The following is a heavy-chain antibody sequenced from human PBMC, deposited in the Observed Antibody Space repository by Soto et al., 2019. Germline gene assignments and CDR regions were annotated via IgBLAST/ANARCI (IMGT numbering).Heavy chain of an antibody. D-gene: IGHD1-26*01. CDR3: ATDKYGAGRVGVHS. J-gene: IGHJ5*02. V-gene: IGHV1-69*08. CDR1: GGTSTIYT. CDR2: IVPTLRIT. Sequence: QVQLVQSGAEVKKPGASLRVSCETSGGTSTIYTITWVRQAPGQGLQWMGRIVPTLRITNYAQEFQGRLRITADSSTSTAHTALPTLTSEDTAVYYCATDKYGAGRVGVHSWGQGTLVTVSS.